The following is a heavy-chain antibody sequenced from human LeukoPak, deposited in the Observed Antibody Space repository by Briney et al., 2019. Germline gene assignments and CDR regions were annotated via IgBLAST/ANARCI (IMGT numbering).Heavy chain of an antibody. CDR2: IYSNTSA. Sequence: GGSLRLSCAAYGFTIRYNYMSRVRQAPGKGLQCVSVIYSNTSAYYADSVKGRFTISRHNSKNTLYLQMTSLRAEDTAVYYCARDIPVDSRSSVPKPVRDSWGQGTLVTVSS. D-gene: IGHD6-6*01. J-gene: IGHJ5*02. CDR1: GFTIRYNY. CDR3: ARDIPVDSRSSVPKPVRDS. V-gene: IGHV3-53*04.